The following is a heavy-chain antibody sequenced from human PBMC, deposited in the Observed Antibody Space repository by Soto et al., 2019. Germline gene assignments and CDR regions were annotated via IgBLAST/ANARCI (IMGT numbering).Heavy chain of an antibody. Sequence: VASVKVSCKASGYTFTSYTIHWVRQAPGQRLEWMGWINAGNGDTRYSQKFQGRVTITRGTSASTAYMDLSSLRSEDTAVYYCAGSHYDILPGNYDRWGQKNYNYYYAMDVWGQGTTVTVSS. J-gene: IGHJ6*02. V-gene: IGHV1-3*01. CDR2: INAGNGDT. CDR3: AGSHYDILPGNYDRWGQKNYNYYYAMDV. CDR1: GYTFTSYT. D-gene: IGHD3-9*01.